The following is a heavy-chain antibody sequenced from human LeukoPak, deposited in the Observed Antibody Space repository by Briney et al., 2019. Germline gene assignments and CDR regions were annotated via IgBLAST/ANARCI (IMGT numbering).Heavy chain of an antibody. CDR3: AKVSYDYVWGSPPGYFDY. D-gene: IGHD3-16*01. CDR1: GFTFSSYS. J-gene: IGHJ4*02. Sequence: GGSLRLSCAASGFTFSSYSMNWVRQAPGKGLEWVSAISGSGGSTYYADSVKGRFTISRDNSKNTLYLQMNSLRAEDTAVYYCAKVSYDYVWGSPPGYFDYWGQGTLVTVSS. CDR2: ISGSGGST. V-gene: IGHV3-23*01.